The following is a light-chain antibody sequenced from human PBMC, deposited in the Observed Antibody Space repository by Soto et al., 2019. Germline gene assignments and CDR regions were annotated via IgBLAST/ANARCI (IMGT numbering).Light chain of an antibody. J-gene: IGKJ4*01. V-gene: IGKV3-15*01. CDR2: GAS. CDR3: QQYNNWPLT. Sequence: EIVMTQSPATLSVSPGDGTTLSCRPSMSVSSNLAGYQQKPGQAPRRLIYGASTRATGIPARFSGSGSGTEFTLTISNLQSEDFAVYYCQQYNNWPLTFGGGTKVEIK. CDR1: MSVSSN.